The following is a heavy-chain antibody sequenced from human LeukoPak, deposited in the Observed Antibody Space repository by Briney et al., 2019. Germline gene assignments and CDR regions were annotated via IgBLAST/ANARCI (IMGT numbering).Heavy chain of an antibody. CDR2: ISYDGSNQ. CDR1: GFTFSSYG. V-gene: IGHV3-30*18. Sequence: PGGSLRLSCAVSGFTFSSYGMHWVRLAPGKGLEWVAFISYDGSNQYYVDSVKGRFTISRDNSKNTLYLQMNSLRAEDTAVYYCAKPQRKDYYDSSGYYSWFDPWGQGTLVTVSS. D-gene: IGHD3-22*01. CDR3: AKPQRKDYYDSSGYYSWFDP. J-gene: IGHJ5*02.